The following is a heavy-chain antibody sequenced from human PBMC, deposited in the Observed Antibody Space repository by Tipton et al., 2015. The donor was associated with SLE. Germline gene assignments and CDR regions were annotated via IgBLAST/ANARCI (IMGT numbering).Heavy chain of an antibody. V-gene: IGHV4-59*11. D-gene: IGHD3-22*01. CDR3: AREHYYDRTGSYWSLDY. Sequence: TLSLTCSVSGGSISGHYWSWIRQHPGKGLEWIGYIYYTGSTYSNPSPQSRVTISVDTSKNQVSLGLTSVTAADTAMYYCAREHYYDRTGSYWSLDYWGQGTLVTVSS. CDR1: GGSISGHY. CDR2: IYYTGST. J-gene: IGHJ4*02.